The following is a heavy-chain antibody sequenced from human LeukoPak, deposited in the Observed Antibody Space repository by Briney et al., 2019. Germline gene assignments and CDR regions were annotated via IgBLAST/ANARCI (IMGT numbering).Heavy chain of an antibody. J-gene: IGHJ3*02. D-gene: IGHD6-13*01. CDR1: GFTFSSYG. Sequence: PGGSLRLSCAASGFTFSSYGMHWVRQAPGKGLEWVAVISYDGSNKYYADSVKGRFTISRDNSKNTLYLQMNSLRAEDTAVYYCAKASPTRHIVFTPYSSSWYSGGAFDIWGQGTMVTVSS. V-gene: IGHV3-30*18. CDR3: AKASPTRHIVFTPYSSSWYSGGAFDI. CDR2: ISYDGSNK.